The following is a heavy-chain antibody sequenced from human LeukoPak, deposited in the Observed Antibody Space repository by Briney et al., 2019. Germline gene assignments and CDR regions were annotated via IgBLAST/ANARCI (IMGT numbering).Heavy chain of an antibody. CDR3: ARGVTMVRGVINYFDY. CDR2: IYSGSST. D-gene: IGHD3-10*01. J-gene: IGHJ4*02. V-gene: IGHV3-66*02. Sequence: GGSLRLSCAASGFTVSSNYMSWVRQAPGKGLEGVSVIYSGSSTYYADSVTGRFTISRDNSKNTLYLQMNSLRAEDTAVYYCARGVTMVRGVINYFDYWGQGTLVTVSS. CDR1: GFTVSSNY.